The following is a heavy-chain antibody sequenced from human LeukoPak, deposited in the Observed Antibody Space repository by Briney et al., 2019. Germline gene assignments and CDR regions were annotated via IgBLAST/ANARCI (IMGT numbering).Heavy chain of an antibody. Sequence: PGGSLRLSCAASGFTFSSYEMNWVRQAPGKGLEWVSYISSSGSTIYYADSVKGRFTISRDNAKNSLYLEMKSLRDEDTAVYYCARDSGEFDYWGQGTLVTVSS. CDR2: ISSSGSTI. V-gene: IGHV3-48*03. J-gene: IGHJ4*02. CDR1: GFTFSSYE. CDR3: ARDSGEFDY. D-gene: IGHD1-26*01.